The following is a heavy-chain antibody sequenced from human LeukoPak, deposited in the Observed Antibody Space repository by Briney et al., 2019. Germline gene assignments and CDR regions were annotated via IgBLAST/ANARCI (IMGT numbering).Heavy chain of an antibody. Sequence: TSSETLSLTCTVSGYSISSGYYWGWIRQPPGKGLEWIGSIYHSGSTYYNPSLKSRVTISVDTSKNQLSLKLSSVTAADTAVYYCARAGRYYYDSSGFDYWGQGTLVTVSS. J-gene: IGHJ4*02. CDR3: ARAGRYYYDSSGFDY. CDR2: IYHSGST. D-gene: IGHD3-22*01. CDR1: GYSISSGYY. V-gene: IGHV4-38-2*02.